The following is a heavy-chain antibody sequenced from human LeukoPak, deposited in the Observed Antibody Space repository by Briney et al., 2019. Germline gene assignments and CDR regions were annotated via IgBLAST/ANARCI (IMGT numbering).Heavy chain of an antibody. CDR3: ATQRITVAALFDY. D-gene: IGHD6-19*01. V-gene: IGHV4-39*07. CDR2: IYYSGTT. Sequence: WIRQPPGKGLEWIGSIYYSGTTYYNPSLRSRVTISVDTSKNQFSLKLSSVTAADTAVYYCATQRITVAALFDYWGQGTLVTVSS. J-gene: IGHJ4*02.